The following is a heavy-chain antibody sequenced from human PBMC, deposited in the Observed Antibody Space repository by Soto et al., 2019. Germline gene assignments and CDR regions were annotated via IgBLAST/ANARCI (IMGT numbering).Heavy chain of an antibody. V-gene: IGHV3-48*03. D-gene: IGHD6-13*01. CDR2: ISSSGSTI. Sequence: GGSLRLSCAASGFTFSSYEMNWVRQAPGKGLEWVSYISSSGSTIYYADSVKGRFTISRDNAKNSLYLQMNSLRAEDTAVYYCARGSWSQGFDHWGQGTLVTVSS. CDR3: ARGSWSQGFDH. J-gene: IGHJ5*02. CDR1: GFTFSSYE.